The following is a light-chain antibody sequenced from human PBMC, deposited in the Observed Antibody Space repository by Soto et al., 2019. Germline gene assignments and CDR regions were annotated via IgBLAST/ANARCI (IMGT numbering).Light chain of an antibody. Sequence: QSVLTQPASVSGSPGQSITISCTGTSSDIGAYDYVSWYQQYPGRVPKLIIHEVTNRPSGVSDRFSGSKSGNKASLTISGLQTEDEADYYCSSHAGSNAFYVFGTGTKVTVL. CDR1: SSDIGAYDY. J-gene: IGLJ1*01. V-gene: IGLV2-14*01. CDR3: SSHAGSNAFYV. CDR2: EVT.